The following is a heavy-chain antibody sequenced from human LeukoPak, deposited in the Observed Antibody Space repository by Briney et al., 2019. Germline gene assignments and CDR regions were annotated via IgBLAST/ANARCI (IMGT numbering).Heavy chain of an antibody. J-gene: IGHJ3*02. D-gene: IGHD5-18*01. CDR3: ASRELSDTAIGAFDI. V-gene: IGHV1-18*01. CDR1: GYTFTSYG. CDR2: ISAYNGNT. Sequence: ASVKVSCKASGYTFTSYGISWVRQAPGQGLEWMGWISAYNGNTNYAQKLQGRVTMTTDTSTSTAYMELRSLRSDDTAVYYCASRELSDTAIGAFDIWGQGTMVTVSS.